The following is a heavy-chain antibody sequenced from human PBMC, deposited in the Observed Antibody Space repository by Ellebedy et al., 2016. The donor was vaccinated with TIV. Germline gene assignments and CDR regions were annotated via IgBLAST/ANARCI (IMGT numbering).Heavy chain of an antibody. V-gene: IGHV3-74*01. Sequence: PGGSLRLSCAASGFTFTNYWMHWVRQAPGKGLVWVSSVNSDGSGPRYAESVKGRFTISRDNAKKTVDLQMSSLRDEDTAVYFCTREDVSYGMEVWGQGTTVIVSS. CDR1: GFTFTNYW. J-gene: IGHJ6*02. CDR3: TREDVSYGMEV. CDR2: VNSDGSGP.